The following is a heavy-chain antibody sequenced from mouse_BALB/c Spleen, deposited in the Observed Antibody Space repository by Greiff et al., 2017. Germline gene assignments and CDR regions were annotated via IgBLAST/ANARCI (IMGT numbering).Heavy chain of an antibody. Sequence: QVQLKQSAAELARPGASVKMSCKASGYTFTSYTMHWVKQRPGQGLEWIGYINPSSGYTEYNQKFKDKTTLTADKSSSTAYMQLSSLTSEDSAVYYCARSRFITTASYAMDYWGQGTSVTVSS. CDR2: INPSSGYT. CDR3: ARSRFITTASYAMDY. V-gene: IGHV1-4*02. D-gene: IGHD1-2*01. CDR1: GYTFTSYT. J-gene: IGHJ4*01.